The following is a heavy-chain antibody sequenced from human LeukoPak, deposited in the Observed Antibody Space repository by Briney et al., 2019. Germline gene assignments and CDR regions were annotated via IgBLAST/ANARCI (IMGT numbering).Heavy chain of an antibody. Sequence: GGSLRLSCAASGFTFSSYAMSWVRQAPGKGLEWVSAISGSGGSTYYADSVKGRFTISRDNSKNTLYLQMNSLGAEDTAVYYCAREGEYYCSGGSCYSGIHFDYWGQGTLVTVSS. D-gene: IGHD2-15*01. CDR3: AREGEYYCSGGSCYSGIHFDY. CDR1: GFTFSSYA. V-gene: IGHV3-23*01. J-gene: IGHJ4*02. CDR2: ISGSGGST.